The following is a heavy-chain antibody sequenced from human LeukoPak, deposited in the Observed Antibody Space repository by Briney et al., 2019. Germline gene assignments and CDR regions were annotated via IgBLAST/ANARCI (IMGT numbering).Heavy chain of an antibody. V-gene: IGHV3-74*01. CDR3: AKARSHSGYEPFDD. Sequence: PGGSLRLSCAASGFTFSGYWMHWVRQAPGKGLVWVSRINSDGSSTSYADSVKGRFTISRDNSKNTLYLQMNSLRPEDTAIYYCAKARSHSGYEPFDDWGQGTLVTVSS. D-gene: IGHD5-12*01. CDR2: INSDGSST. J-gene: IGHJ4*02. CDR1: GFTFSGYW.